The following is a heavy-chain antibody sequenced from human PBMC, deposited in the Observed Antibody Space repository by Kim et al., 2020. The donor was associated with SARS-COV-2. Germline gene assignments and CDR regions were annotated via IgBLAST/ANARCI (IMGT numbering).Heavy chain of an antibody. CDR3: AKDGSWPTSGFNWFDP. CDR1: GFTFDDYA. D-gene: IGHD1-26*01. Sequence: GWSLRLSCAASGFTFDDYAMHWVRQAPGKGLEWVSGISWNSGSIGYADSVKGRFTISRDNAKNSLYLQMNSLRAEDTALYYCAKDGSWPTSGFNWFDPWGQGTLVTVSS. CDR2: ISWNSGSI. V-gene: IGHV3-9*01. J-gene: IGHJ5*02.